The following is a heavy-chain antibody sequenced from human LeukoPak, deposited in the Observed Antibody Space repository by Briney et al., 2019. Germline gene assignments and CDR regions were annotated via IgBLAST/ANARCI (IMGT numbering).Heavy chain of an antibody. D-gene: IGHD3-10*01. CDR1: GFTFDDYA. J-gene: IGHJ6*03. CDR2: ISWDGGST. CDR3: AKEGGGSDYYYMDV. Sequence: GGSLRLSCAASGFTFDDYAMHWVRQAPGKGLEWVSLISWDGGSTYYADSVKGRFTISRDNSKNSLYLQMNSLRAEDTALYYCAKEGGGSDYYYMDVWGKGTTVTVSS. V-gene: IGHV3-43D*03.